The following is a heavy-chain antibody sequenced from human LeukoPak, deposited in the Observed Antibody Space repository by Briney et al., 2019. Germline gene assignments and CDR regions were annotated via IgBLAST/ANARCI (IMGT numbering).Heavy chain of an antibody. V-gene: IGHV5-51*01. D-gene: IGHD6-13*01. Sequence: GESLKNSCKGSGYSFTSYWIGWVRQMPGKGLEWMGIIYPGDSDTRYSPSFQGQVTISADKSISTAYLQWSSLKASDTAMYYCARRGILPGYSSSWSPVQHWGQGTLVTVSS. CDR2: IYPGDSDT. CDR3: ARRGILPGYSSSWSPVQH. CDR1: GYSFTSYW. J-gene: IGHJ1*01.